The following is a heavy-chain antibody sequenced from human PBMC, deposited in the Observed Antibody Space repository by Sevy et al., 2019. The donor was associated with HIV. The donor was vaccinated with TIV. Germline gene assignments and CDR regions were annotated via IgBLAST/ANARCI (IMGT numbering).Heavy chain of an antibody. CDR2: MSNTGSTI. J-gene: IGHJ4*02. V-gene: IGHV3-48*01. CDR3: ASQRGGYERLYYFDY. D-gene: IGHD5-12*01. CDR1: GFSFSIYS. Sequence: PGGSLRLSCAASGFSFSIYSMNWVRQAPGRGLEWVSYMSNTGSTIHYADSVKGRFTISRDNAKNSLYLQMNSLRAEDTAVYYCASQRGGYERLYYFDYWGQGTLVTVSS.